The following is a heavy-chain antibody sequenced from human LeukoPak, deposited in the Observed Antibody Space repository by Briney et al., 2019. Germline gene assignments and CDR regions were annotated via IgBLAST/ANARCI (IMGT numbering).Heavy chain of an antibody. D-gene: IGHD3-10*01. CDR1: GGSFSGYY. J-gene: IGHJ5*02. V-gene: IGHV4-34*01. Sequence: SETLSLTCAVYGGSFSGYYWSWIRQPPGKGLEWIGEINHSGSTNYNPSLKSRVTISVDTSKNQFSLKLSSVTAADTAVYYCARDYMVWGVIITNNWFDPWGQGTLVTVSS. CDR2: INHSGST. CDR3: ARDYMVWGVIITNNWFDP.